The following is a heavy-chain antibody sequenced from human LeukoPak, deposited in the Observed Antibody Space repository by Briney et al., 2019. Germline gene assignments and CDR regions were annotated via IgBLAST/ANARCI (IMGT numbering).Heavy chain of an antibody. Sequence: ASVKVSCKASGYTFTSYYMHWVRQAPGQGLEWMGIINPSGGSTSYAQKFQGRVTMTRDTSTSTVYMKLSSLRSEDTAVYYCARDTKNCGGDCSPGYFDYWGQGTLVTVSS. CDR3: ARDTKNCGGDCSPGYFDY. J-gene: IGHJ4*02. D-gene: IGHD2-21*02. V-gene: IGHV1-46*01. CDR1: GYTFTSYY. CDR2: INPSGGST.